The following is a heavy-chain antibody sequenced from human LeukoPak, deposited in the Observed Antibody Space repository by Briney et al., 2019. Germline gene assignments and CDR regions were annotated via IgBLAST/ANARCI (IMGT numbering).Heavy chain of an antibody. Sequence: ASVTVSCKASGYTFTSYGISWVRQAPGQGVEGMGWISAYNGNTNYAQKLQGRVTMTTDTSTSTAYMELRSLRSDDTAVYYCARETPAAMDYWGQGTLVTVSS. CDR3: ARETPAAMDY. D-gene: IGHD2-2*01. J-gene: IGHJ4*02. CDR2: ISAYNGNT. CDR1: GYTFTSYG. V-gene: IGHV1-18*01.